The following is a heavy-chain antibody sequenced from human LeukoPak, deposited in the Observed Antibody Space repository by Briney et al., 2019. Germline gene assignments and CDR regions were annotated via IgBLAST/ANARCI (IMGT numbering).Heavy chain of an antibody. J-gene: IGHJ4*02. D-gene: IGHD2-2*01. CDR2: ISWNSGSI. CDR3: ARVGVGVVVPAAIIRGLYFDY. Sequence: GGSLRLSCAASGFTFDDYAMHWVRQAPGKGLEWVSGISWNSGSIGYADSVKGRFTISRDNAKNSLYLQMNSLRAEDTAVYYCARVGVGVVVPAAIIRGLYFDYWGQGTLVTVSS. V-gene: IGHV3-9*01. CDR1: GFTFDDYA.